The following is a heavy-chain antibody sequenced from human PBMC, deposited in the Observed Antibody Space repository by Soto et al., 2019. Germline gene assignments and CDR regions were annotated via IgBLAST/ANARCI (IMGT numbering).Heavy chain of an antibody. V-gene: IGHV1-69*13. Sequence: SVKVSCKASGRTFSSYAISCVRQAPGQGLEWMGGIIPIFGTANYAQKLQGRVTITADESTSTAYMELSSLRSEDTALYYFARSTKEIISDAFDIWSQGTMVTV. J-gene: IGHJ3*02. CDR1: GRTFSSYA. CDR2: IIPIFGTA. CDR3: ARSTKEIISDAFDI.